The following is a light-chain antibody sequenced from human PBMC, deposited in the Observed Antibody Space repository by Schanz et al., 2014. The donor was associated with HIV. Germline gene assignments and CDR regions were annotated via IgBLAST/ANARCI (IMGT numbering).Light chain of an antibody. CDR1: NSDVGSYNL. Sequence: QSALTQPASVSGSPGQSITISCTGTNSDVGSYNLVSWYQQHPGEAPKLIIYEVTKRPSGVSNRFSGSKSGSTASLTASGLQAEDEADYYCCSYAGSSTMIFGGGTKLTVL. CDR2: EVT. J-gene: IGLJ2*01. CDR3: CSYAGSSTMI. V-gene: IGLV2-23*02.